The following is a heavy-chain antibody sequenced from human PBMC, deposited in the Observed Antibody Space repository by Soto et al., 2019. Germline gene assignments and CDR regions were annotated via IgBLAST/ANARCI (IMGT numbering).Heavy chain of an antibody. Sequence: RGSLRLSCAVSGFTVDSNYMSWVRQAPGKGLEWVAVMRDTGRTNYADFVEGRFTISRDDSKNMVFLQMNSLRAGDTAVYYCARDDYGLDVWGQGTTVTVSS. V-gene: IGHV3-53*01. CDR1: GFTVDSNY. CDR3: ARDDYGLDV. CDR2: MRDTGRT. J-gene: IGHJ6*02.